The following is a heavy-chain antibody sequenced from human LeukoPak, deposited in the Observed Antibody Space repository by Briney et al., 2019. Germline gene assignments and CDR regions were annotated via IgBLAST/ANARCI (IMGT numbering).Heavy chain of an antibody. CDR1: GYSFTSCW. CDR2: IYPGDSDT. J-gene: IGHJ4*02. D-gene: IGHD2-15*01. Sequence: GESLKISCKGSGYSFTSCWIGWVRQMPGKGLEWMGIIYPGDSDTRYSPSFQGQVTISADKSISTAYLQWSSLKASDTAMYYCASGRGYCSGGSCYPNGFDYWGQGTLVTVSS. V-gene: IGHV5-51*01. CDR3: ASGRGYCSGGSCYPNGFDY.